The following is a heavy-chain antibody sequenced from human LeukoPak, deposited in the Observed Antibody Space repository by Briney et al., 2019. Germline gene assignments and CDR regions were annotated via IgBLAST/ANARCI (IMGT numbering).Heavy chain of an antibody. CDR3: ETYYYDSSGYLGVDY. V-gene: IGHV1-69*01. CDR2: IIPIFGTA. J-gene: IGHJ4*02. Sequence: GSAVKDSCKASVGTYSRYAISWVRPPPGQGLEWMGGIIPIFGTANYAQKFQGRLTIPADESTSTAYMELSSLRAEDTAVYYCETYYYDSSGYLGVDYCGQGTL. D-gene: IGHD3-22*01. CDR1: VGTYSRYA.